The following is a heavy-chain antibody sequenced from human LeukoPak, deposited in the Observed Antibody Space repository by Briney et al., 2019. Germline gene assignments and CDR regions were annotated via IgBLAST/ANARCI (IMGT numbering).Heavy chain of an antibody. D-gene: IGHD2-2*01. CDR3: ARGGVVPAATGIVDYYYYYMDV. CDR2: IYTSGST. J-gene: IGHJ6*03. V-gene: IGHV4-4*07. CDR1: GGSLSSYY. Sequence: SETLSLTCTVSGGSLSSYYWGSIRQPAGKGLEWIGRIYTSGSTNYNPSLKSRVTMSVDTSKNQFSLKLSSVTAADTAMYYCARGGVVPAATGIVDYYYYYMDVWGKGTTVTVSS.